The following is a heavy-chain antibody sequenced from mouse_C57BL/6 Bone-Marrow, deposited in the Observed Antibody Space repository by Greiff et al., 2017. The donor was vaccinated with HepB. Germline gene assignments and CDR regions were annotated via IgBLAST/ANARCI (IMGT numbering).Heavy chain of an antibody. Sequence: EVQLVESGGGLVKPGGSLKLSCAASGFTFSDYGMHWVRQAPEKGLEWVAYISSGSSTIYYADTVKGRFTISRDNAKNTLFLQMTSLRSEDTAMYYCAHDGYYGGFAYWGQGTLVTVSA. D-gene: IGHD2-3*01. V-gene: IGHV5-17*01. CDR2: ISSGSSTI. CDR3: AHDGYYGGFAY. J-gene: IGHJ3*01. CDR1: GFTFSDYG.